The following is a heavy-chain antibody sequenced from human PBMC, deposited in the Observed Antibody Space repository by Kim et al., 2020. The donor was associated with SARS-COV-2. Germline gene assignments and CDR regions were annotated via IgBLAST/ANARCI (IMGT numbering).Heavy chain of an antibody. J-gene: IGHJ4*02. D-gene: IGHD5-18*01. V-gene: IGHV4-34*01. Sequence: SETLSLTCAVYGGSFSGYYWSWIRQPPGKGLEWIGEINHSGSTNYNPSLKSRVTISVDTSKNQFSLKLSSVTAADTAVYYCARGGQLWSPGGLFDYWGQGTLVTVSS. CDR3: ARGGQLWSPGGLFDY. CDR1: GGSFSGYY. CDR2: INHSGST.